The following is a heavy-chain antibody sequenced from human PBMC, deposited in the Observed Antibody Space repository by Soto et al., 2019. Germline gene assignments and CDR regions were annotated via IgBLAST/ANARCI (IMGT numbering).Heavy chain of an antibody. J-gene: IGHJ6*02. Sequence: ASVKVSCKASGYTFTSYDINWVRQATGQGLEWMGWMNPNSGNTGYAQKFQGRVTMTRNTSISTAYMELSSLRSEDTAVYYFARSTPSHSSGYYYYYYGMDVWGQGTTVTVSS. V-gene: IGHV1-8*01. CDR1: GYTFTSYD. CDR3: ARSTPSHSSGYYYYYYGMDV. D-gene: IGHD3-22*01. CDR2: MNPNSGNT.